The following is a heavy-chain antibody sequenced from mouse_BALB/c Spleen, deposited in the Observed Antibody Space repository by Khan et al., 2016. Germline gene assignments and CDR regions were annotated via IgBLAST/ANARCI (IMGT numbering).Heavy chain of an antibody. CDR2: IDPANGNT. Sequence: VQLQQSGAELVKPGASVKLSCTASGFNIKDTYMHWVKQRPEQGLEWIGRIDPANGNTKYDPKFQGKATITADTSSNTAYLQLSSLTSEDTAVHYWARSPYDYDVGFAYWGQGTLVTVSA. CDR3: ARSPYDYDVGFAY. D-gene: IGHD2-4*01. CDR1: GFNIKDTY. J-gene: IGHJ3*01. V-gene: IGHV14-3*02.